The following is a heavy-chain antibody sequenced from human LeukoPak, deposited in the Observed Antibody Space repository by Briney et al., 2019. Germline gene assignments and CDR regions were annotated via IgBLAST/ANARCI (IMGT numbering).Heavy chain of an antibody. Sequence: PGGSLRLSCAASEFTFSGDWMNWGRQGPGKGLEWVSDIKTDGSEQSYSDSVKGRFTISRDNAKNSLYLQMNSRRDEALAGYYCARTDWNAVVGLDIWGPGTMVTVSS. CDR3: ARTDWNAVVGLDI. V-gene: IGHV3-7*05. CDR2: IKTDGSEQ. CDR1: EFTFSGDW. D-gene: IGHD1-1*01. J-gene: IGHJ3*02.